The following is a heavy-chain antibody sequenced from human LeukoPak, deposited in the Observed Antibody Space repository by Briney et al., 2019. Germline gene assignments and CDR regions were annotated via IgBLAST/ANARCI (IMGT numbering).Heavy chain of an antibody. CDR2: ISDDGRSK. Sequence: GGSLRLSCGASGFSFNSYGMLWVRQAPGKGLEGVGVISDDGRSKDYADSVKGRFTISRDNSKDTLYLQMNSLRAEDTAVYYCAKRPSDYGDYVSYFDHWGQGTLVTVSS. CDR3: AKRPSDYGDYVSYFDH. J-gene: IGHJ4*02. CDR1: GFSFNSYG. D-gene: IGHD4-17*01. V-gene: IGHV3-30*18.